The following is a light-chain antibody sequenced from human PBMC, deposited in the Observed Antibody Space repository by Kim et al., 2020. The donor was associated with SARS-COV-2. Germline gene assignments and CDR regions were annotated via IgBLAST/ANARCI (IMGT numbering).Light chain of an antibody. CDR1: KLGDKD. V-gene: IGLV3-1*01. J-gene: IGLJ2*01. Sequence: SPGDAAKITCAGGKLGDKDICWYQQKPGQSPVVVIHEGSKQPSGNPERFSGSNSGNTATLTIRGTQAMDEADYYSQAWDISPAVVFGGGTQLTVL. CDR2: EGS. CDR3: QAWDISPAVV.